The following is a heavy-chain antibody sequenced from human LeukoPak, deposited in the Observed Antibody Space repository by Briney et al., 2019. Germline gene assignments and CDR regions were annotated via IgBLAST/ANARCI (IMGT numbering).Heavy chain of an antibody. Sequence: GGSLRLSCAASGFTFSDYYMSWIRQAPGKGLEWVAYITSSGDDIYYAESVKGRFTISRGNAKNALFLRMSSLRVEDTATYYCASDIVATSGDFWGQGTLVSVSS. CDR1: GFTFSDYY. CDR3: ASDIVATSGDF. D-gene: IGHD5-12*01. CDR2: ITSSGDDI. J-gene: IGHJ4*02. V-gene: IGHV3-11*01.